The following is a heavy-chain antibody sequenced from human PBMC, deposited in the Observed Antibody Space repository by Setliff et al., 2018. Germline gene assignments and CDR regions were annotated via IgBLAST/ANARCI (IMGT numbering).Heavy chain of an antibody. Sequence: SETLSLTCTVSGGSISSSCYYWGWIRQPPGKGLERIGSIYYSGSTYYNPSLKSRVTISVDTSKNQLSLKLSSVTAADTAVYYCASDVASSSDRFIGGWFDPWGQGTLGTVSS. CDR1: GGSISSSCYY. D-gene: IGHD6-13*01. V-gene: IGHV4-39*07. CDR2: IYYSGST. CDR3: ASDVASSSDRFIGGWFDP. J-gene: IGHJ5*02.